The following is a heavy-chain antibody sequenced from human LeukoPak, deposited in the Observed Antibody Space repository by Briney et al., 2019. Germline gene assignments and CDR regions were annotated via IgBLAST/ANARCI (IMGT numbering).Heavy chain of an antibody. J-gene: IGHJ6*02. Sequence: SETLSLTCTVSCGSISSYYWSWIRQPPGKGLEWMGYSYYSGSTNYNPSLKSRVTISVDTSKNQFSLKLSSVTAADTAVYYCARAEQQTNYYYYGMDVWGQGNTVTVSS. D-gene: IGHD6-13*01. CDR1: CGSISSYY. CDR3: ARAEQQTNYYYYGMDV. CDR2: SYYSGST. V-gene: IGHV4-59*01.